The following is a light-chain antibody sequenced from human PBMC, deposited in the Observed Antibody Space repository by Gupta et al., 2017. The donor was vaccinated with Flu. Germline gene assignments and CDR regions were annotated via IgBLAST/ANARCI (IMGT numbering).Light chain of an antibody. CDR2: SAS. Sequence: GDRVTISCRASQGVSRYLAWYQQKVGKAPRLLIYSASTLQRGIPSRFSGSGIGRDFTLTIRSLQPEDFATYFCQQVNSYPYTFGQGTKLEIK. CDR1: QGVSRY. J-gene: IGKJ2*01. CDR3: QQVNSYPYT. V-gene: IGKV1-9*01.